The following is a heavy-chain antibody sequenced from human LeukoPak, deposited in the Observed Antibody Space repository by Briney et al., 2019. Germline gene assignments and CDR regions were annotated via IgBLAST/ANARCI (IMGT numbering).Heavy chain of an antibody. Sequence: GGSLRLSCAASGFTFSDYYMSWIRQAPGKGLEWVSYISSSGSPIYYADSVKGRFTISRDNARNSLYLQMNSLRAADTAVYYCAKDISLGLDGIAVARGTFDIWGQGTMVTVSS. D-gene: IGHD6-19*01. J-gene: IGHJ3*02. CDR2: ISSSGSPI. V-gene: IGHV3-11*01. CDR3: AKDISLGLDGIAVARGTFDI. CDR1: GFTFSDYY.